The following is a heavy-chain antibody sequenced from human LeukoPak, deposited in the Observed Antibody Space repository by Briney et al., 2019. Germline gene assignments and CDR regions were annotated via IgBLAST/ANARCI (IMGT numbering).Heavy chain of an antibody. Sequence: GASVKVSCKASGYTFTSYDITWVRQVTGQGLEWMGWMNPNSGNTDYAQKFQGRVTITRNTSNSTAYMELSSLRSEDTAVYYCARRAVGNSYYYYMDVWGKGTTVTVSS. CDR1: GYTFTSYD. CDR3: ARRAVGNSYYYYMDV. V-gene: IGHV1-8*03. D-gene: IGHD6-19*01. J-gene: IGHJ6*03. CDR2: MNPNSGNT.